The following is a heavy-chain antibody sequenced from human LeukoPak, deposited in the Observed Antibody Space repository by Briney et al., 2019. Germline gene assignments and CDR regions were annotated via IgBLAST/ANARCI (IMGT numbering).Heavy chain of an antibody. D-gene: IGHD3-22*01. V-gene: IGHV3-7*01. Sequence: GGSLRLSCAASGLTFSNYWMSWVRQARGKGLEWVANIKKDETEKYYVDSVKGRFTISRDNAKSSLYLQMNSLRAEDTAVYYCTRLHNSGYSINWGQGTMVTVSS. J-gene: IGHJ3*01. CDR1: GLTFSNYW. CDR2: IKKDETEK. CDR3: TRLHNSGYSIN.